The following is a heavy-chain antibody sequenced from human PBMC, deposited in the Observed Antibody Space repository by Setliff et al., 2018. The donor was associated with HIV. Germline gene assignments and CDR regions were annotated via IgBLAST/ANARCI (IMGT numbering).Heavy chain of an antibody. J-gene: IGHJ4*02. CDR2: IWSDGSNK. Sequence: PGGSLRLSCAASGFNFNKYGMHWVRQAPGKGLEWVAVIWSDGSNKDYVDSVKGRFTISRDDSKSTLCLLMKSLRPDDTAVYYCAKAKGIVATGMDYWGQGTVVTVSS. D-gene: IGHD6-13*01. V-gene: IGHV3-30*02. CDR3: AKAKGIVATGMDY. CDR1: GFNFNKYG.